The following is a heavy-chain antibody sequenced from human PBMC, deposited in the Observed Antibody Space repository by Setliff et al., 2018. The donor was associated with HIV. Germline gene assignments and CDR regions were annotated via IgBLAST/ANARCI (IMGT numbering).Heavy chain of an antibody. CDR3: ARAPFYYGSGSYQTFDY. V-gene: IGHV4-31*03. D-gene: IGHD3-10*01. J-gene: IGHJ4*02. Sequence: PSETLSLTCTVSGGSISSGDYYWSWIRQHPRKGLEWIGYIYYTGSTYYNPSLKSRVTISVDTSKNQFSLKLSSVTAADTAVYYCARAPFYYGSGSYQTFDYWGQGTL. CDR1: GGSISSGDYY. CDR2: IYYTGST.